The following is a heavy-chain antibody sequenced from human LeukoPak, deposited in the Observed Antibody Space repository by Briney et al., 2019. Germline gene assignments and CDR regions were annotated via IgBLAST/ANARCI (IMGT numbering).Heavy chain of an antibody. Sequence: ASVTVSRTASGYTFTSYYMHWVRQAPGQGLEWMGIINPSGGSTSYAQKFQGRVTMTRDTSTSTVYMELSSLRSEDTAVYYCARDLGSSGYYYVDWGQGTLVTVSS. D-gene: IGHD3-22*01. V-gene: IGHV1-46*01. CDR1: GYTFTSYY. CDR3: ARDLGSSGYYYVD. CDR2: INPSGGST. J-gene: IGHJ4*02.